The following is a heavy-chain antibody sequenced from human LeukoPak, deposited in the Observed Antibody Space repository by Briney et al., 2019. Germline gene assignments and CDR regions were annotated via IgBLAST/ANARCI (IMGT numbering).Heavy chain of an antibody. CDR1: GYTFTGYY. V-gene: IGHV1-2*02. D-gene: IGHD3-16*01. CDR2: INPNTGGT. CDR3: ASVPYGGADGFDI. J-gene: IGHJ3*02. Sequence: ASVKVSCKASGYTFTGYYMHWVRQAPGQGLEWMGWINPNTGGTSYAQKFQGRVTMTRDTSISTAYMELSRLRSDDTAVYYCASVPYGGADGFDIWGQGTMVTVSS.